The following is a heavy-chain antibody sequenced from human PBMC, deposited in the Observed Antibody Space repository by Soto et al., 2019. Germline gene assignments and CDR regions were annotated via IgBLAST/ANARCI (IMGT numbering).Heavy chain of an antibody. Sequence: QVQLVESGGGVVQPGRSLRLSCAASGFTFSSYGMHWVRQAPGKGLEWVAVIWYDGSNKYYADSVKGRFTISRDNSKNTLYLQMNSLRAEDTAVYYCVREGGEWQFDYWGQGTLVTVSS. J-gene: IGHJ4*02. D-gene: IGHD3-10*01. CDR2: IWYDGSNK. CDR1: GFTFSSYG. V-gene: IGHV3-33*01. CDR3: VREGGEWQFDY.